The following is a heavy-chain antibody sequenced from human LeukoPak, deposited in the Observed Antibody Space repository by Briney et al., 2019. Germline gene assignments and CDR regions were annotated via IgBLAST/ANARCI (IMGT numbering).Heavy chain of an antibody. D-gene: IGHD3-10*01. J-gene: IGHJ6*04. CDR1: GFTVSGNY. CDR3: ARLPYGSGAWLQREGRDV. V-gene: IGHV3-53*01. Sequence: GGSLRLSCAVSGFTVSGNYMSWVRQAPGKGLEWVSLIYSGGTTYYADSVKGRFTISRDNSKNTLYLQMNSLRAEDTAVYYCARLPYGSGAWLQREGRDVWGKGTTVTISS. CDR2: IYSGGTT.